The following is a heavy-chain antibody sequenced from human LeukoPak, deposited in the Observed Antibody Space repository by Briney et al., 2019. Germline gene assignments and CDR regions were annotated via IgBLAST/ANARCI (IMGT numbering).Heavy chain of an antibody. V-gene: IGHV4-4*02. CDR1: GGSISSSNW. Sequence: PSGTLSLTCAVSGGSISSSNWWSWVRQPPGKGLEWIGEIYHSGNTNYNPSLKSRVTISVDTSKNQFSLKLSSVTAADTAVYYCARGDYIYGDRPNYFDYWGQGILVTVSS. J-gene: IGHJ4*02. D-gene: IGHD4-17*01. CDR2: IYHSGNT. CDR3: ARGDYIYGDRPNYFDY.